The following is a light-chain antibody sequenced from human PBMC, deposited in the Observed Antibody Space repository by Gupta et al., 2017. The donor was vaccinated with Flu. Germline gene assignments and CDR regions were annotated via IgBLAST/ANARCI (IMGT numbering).Light chain of an antibody. CDR3: QQYNNWPL. Sequence: EIVMTQSPATLSVSPGERATLSCRASQSISSDLAWYQQKPGQAPRLLIYGAYTRATGVPARFSGSGSGTEFTLTISSLQSEDFAVYYCQQYNNWPLFGGGTKLEIK. CDR1: QSISSD. V-gene: IGKV3-15*01. J-gene: IGKJ4*01. CDR2: GAY.